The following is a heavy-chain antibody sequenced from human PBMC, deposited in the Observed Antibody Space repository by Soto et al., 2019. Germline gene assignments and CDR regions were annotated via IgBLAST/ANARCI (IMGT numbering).Heavy chain of an antibody. Sequence: QVQLVESGGGVVQPGRSLRLSCAASGFTFYTYGIHWVRQAPGKGLEWVAVISFDGSSNYYADSVKGRFTISRDNSKNALYLQMNSLRPEDTAVYYCARVDTPMVTHYSYDGMDVWGQGTTVTVSS. J-gene: IGHJ6*02. CDR3: ARVDTPMVTHYSYDGMDV. CDR1: GFTFYTYG. V-gene: IGHV3-30*03. CDR2: ISFDGSSN. D-gene: IGHD5-18*01.